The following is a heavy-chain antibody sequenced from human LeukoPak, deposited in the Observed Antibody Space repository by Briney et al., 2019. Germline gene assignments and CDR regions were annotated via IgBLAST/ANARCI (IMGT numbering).Heavy chain of an antibody. CDR1: GFTFSSYS. V-gene: IGHV3-21*01. CDR2: ISSSSSYI. D-gene: IGHD1/OR15-1a*01. CDR3: ARGHLTATILLDY. Sequence: GGSLRLSCAASGFTFSSYSMNWVRQAPGKGLEWVSSISSSSSYIYYADSVKGRFTISRDNAKNSLYLQMNSLRAEDTAVYYCARGHLTATILLDYWGQGTLVTVSS. J-gene: IGHJ4*02.